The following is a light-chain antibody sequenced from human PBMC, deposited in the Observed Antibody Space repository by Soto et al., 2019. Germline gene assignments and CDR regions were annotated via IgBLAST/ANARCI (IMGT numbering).Light chain of an antibody. CDR2: SNN. CDR1: SSNIGSNT. Sequence: QSVLTQPPSASGTPGQRVTISCSGSSSNIGSNTVKWYQQLPGTAPKLLIYSNNHRPSGVPDRFSDSKSGTSASLAISGLQSEDEADYYCAAWDDSLNGVVFGGGTQLTVL. J-gene: IGLJ2*01. V-gene: IGLV1-44*01. CDR3: AAWDDSLNGVV.